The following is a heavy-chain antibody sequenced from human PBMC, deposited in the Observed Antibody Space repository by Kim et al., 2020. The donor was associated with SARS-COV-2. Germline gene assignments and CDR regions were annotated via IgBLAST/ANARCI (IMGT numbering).Heavy chain of an antibody. Sequence: DSVKCQFSISRDNAKNSLYLQMNSMRAEDTAVYYCASDSGYGYGYSRLDYWGQGTLVTVSS. J-gene: IGHJ4*02. D-gene: IGHD5-18*01. V-gene: IGHV3-48*03. CDR3: ASDSGYGYGYSRLDY.